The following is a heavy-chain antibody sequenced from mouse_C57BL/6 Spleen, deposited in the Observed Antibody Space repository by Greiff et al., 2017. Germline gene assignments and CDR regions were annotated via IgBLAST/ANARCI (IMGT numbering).Heavy chain of an antibody. CDR3: ARDYSNYRFYYAMDY. CDR1: GFSLTSYA. J-gene: IGHJ4*01. CDR2: IWTGGGT. D-gene: IGHD2-5*01. Sequence: VKLVESGPGLVAPSQSLSITCTVSGFSLTSYAISWVRQPPGKGLEWLGVIWTGGGTNYNSALKSRLSISKDNSKIQVFLKMNSLQTDDTARYYCARDYSNYRFYYAMDYWGQGTSVTVSS. V-gene: IGHV2-9-1*01.